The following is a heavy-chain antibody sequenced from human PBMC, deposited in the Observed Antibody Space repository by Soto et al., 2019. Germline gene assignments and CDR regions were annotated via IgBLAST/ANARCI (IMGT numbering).Heavy chain of an antibody. CDR2: INPKTGDT. V-gene: IGHV1-2*02. D-gene: IGHD2-21*02. J-gene: IGHJ4*02. CDR3: ARTECGYDCYYRHFDY. CDR1: GYTFTGYH. Sequence: EASVKVSCKASGYTFTGYHIHWVRQAPGQGLEWMGWINPKTGDTNYAQRFQGRVTMTRDTSINTAYVELTRLRSDDTAMYYCARTECGYDCYYRHFDYWGLGTLVTVSS.